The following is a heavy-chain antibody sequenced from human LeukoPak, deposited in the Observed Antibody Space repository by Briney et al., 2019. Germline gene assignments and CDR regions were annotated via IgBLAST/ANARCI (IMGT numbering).Heavy chain of an antibody. J-gene: IGHJ6*02. D-gene: IGHD4-11*01. Sequence: GGSLRLSCAASGFTFSSHWMQWVRQVPGKGLVWVSRITSDGSSTNYADSVKGRFTISRDNAKNTLYLQMNSLRAEDTALYYCAKATVLAYFGMDVWGQGATVTVAS. V-gene: IGHV3-74*01. CDR2: ITSDGSST. CDR1: GFTFSSHW. CDR3: AKATVLAYFGMDV.